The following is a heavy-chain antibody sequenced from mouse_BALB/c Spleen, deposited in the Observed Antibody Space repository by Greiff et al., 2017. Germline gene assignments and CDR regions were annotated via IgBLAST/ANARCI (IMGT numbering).Heavy chain of an antibody. J-gene: IGHJ4*01. Sequence: EVMLVESGGGLVQPKGSLKLSCAASGFTFNTYAMNWVRQAPGKGLEWVARIRSKSNNYATYYADSVKDRFTISRDDSQSMLYLQMNNLKTEDTAMYYCVRDGYYYAMDYWGQGTSVTVSS. CDR3: VRDGYYYAMDY. CDR2: IRSKSNNYAT. V-gene: IGHV10-1*02. CDR1: GFTFNTYA.